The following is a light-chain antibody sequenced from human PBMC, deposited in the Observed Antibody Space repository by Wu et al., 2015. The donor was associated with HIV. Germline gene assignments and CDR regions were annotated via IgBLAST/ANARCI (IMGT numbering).Light chain of an antibody. V-gene: IGKV1-33*01. CDR2: DAS. J-gene: IGKJ4*01. CDR1: QDIDKY. CDR3: QQYDSLNALR. Sequence: DIQMTQSPSSLSASVGDRVTITCQASQDIDKYLSWYQQKAGKAPKLLIYDASNLETGVTPRFSGSGFGTTFTFTISNLQPEDIATYYCQQYDSLNALRFGG.